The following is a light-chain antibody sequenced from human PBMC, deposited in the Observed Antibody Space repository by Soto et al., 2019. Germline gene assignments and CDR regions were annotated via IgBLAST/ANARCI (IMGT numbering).Light chain of an antibody. V-gene: IGLV2-8*01. CDR2: EVN. CDR1: SSDVGGYNY. J-gene: IGLJ1*01. Sequence: QSLLTQPPSASGSPGQSVAISCTGTSSDVGGYNYVSWYQQHPGKAPKLMIYEVNKRPSGVPDRFSGSKSGNTASLTVSGLQAEDEADYYCSSHAGRSNGVGNRTKVTVL. CDR3: SSHAGRSNG.